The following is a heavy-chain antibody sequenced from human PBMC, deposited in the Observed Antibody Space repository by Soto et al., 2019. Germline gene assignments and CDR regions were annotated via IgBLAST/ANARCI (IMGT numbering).Heavy chain of an antibody. J-gene: IGHJ6*04. CDR1: GFTFSDYY. Sequence: QVQLVESGGGVVQPGTSLRLSCAASGFTFSDYYMHWVRQAPGKGPEWVAVIWSDGGDKYYADSVKGRFAISRDNSKSTLFLQMNCLRVEDTAVYYCSRGRFRLLWGDVWGKGTTVTVSP. CDR2: IWSDGGDK. D-gene: IGHD2-2*01. V-gene: IGHV3-33*01. CDR3: SRGRFRLLWGDV.